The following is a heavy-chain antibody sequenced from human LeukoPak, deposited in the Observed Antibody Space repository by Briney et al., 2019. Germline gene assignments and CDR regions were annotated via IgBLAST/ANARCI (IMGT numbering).Heavy chain of an antibody. CDR1: GFTFSSYA. J-gene: IGHJ4*02. CDR3: ARDYALTGGSGSYAID. CDR2: ISGSGGST. V-gene: IGHV3-23*01. Sequence: QPGRSLRLSCAASGFTFSSYAMSWVRQAPGKGLEWVSAISGSGGSTYYADSVKGRFTISRDNSKNTLYLQMNSLRAEDTAVYYCARDYALTGGSGSYAIDWGQGTLVTVSS. D-gene: IGHD3-10*01.